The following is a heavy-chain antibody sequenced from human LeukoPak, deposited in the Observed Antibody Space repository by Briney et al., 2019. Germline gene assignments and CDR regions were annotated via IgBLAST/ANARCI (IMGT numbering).Heavy chain of an antibody. D-gene: IGHD1-26*01. CDR1: GFTFDDYV. V-gene: IGHV3-49*03. CDR3: TRDHSGSYRFDY. J-gene: IGHJ4*02. CDR2: IRSKIFGGTT. Sequence: GGSLRLSCTASGFTFDDYVMSWFRQAPGKGLEWVGFIRSKIFGGTTEYAASVKGRFTISRDDSKSIAYLQMNSLKTEDTAVYYCTRDHSGSYRFDYWGQGTLVTVSS.